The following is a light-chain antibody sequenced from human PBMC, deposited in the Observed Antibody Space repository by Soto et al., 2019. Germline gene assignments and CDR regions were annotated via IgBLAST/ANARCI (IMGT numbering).Light chain of an antibody. V-gene: IGKV3-20*01. Sequence: EIVLTQSPGTLSLSSGERATLSCRASQTVSNNYLAWYRQKHGQAPTLLIYGASSRALGIPDRFSGSGSGTDFTLTISRLEPEDFAVYHCQQYGTSPWTFGQGTKVDIK. J-gene: IGKJ1*01. CDR2: GAS. CDR1: QTVSNNY. CDR3: QQYGTSPWT.